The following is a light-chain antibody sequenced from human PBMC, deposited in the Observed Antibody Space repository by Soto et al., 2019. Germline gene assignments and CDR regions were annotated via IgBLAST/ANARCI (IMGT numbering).Light chain of an antibody. Sequence: EIVLTQSPATLSLSPGERATLSCRASQSVSSYLAWYQQKPAQAPRLLIYDASNRATGIPARFSGSGYGTDFTLTISSLEPEDFAVYYCQQRSNWPHTFGPGTKVDIK. CDR2: DAS. V-gene: IGKV3-11*01. CDR1: QSVSSY. J-gene: IGKJ3*01. CDR3: QQRSNWPHT.